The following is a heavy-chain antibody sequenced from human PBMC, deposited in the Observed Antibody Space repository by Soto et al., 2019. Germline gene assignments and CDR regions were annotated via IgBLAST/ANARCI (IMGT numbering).Heavy chain of an antibody. Sequence: GGSLRLSCAASGFTFSSYAMSWVRQAPGKGLEWVSSISSSSSYIYYADSVKGRFTISRDNAKNSLYLQMNSLRAEDTAVYYCARGSKYGSGSFRYYGMDVWGQGTTVTVSS. CDR1: GFTFSSYA. D-gene: IGHD3-10*01. CDR2: ISSSSSYI. J-gene: IGHJ6*02. CDR3: ARGSKYGSGSFRYYGMDV. V-gene: IGHV3-21*01.